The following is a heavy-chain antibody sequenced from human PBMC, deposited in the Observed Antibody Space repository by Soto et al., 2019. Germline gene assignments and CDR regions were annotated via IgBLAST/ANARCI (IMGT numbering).Heavy chain of an antibody. J-gene: IGHJ6*02. CDR1: GYTFTGYY. V-gene: IGHV1-2*04. D-gene: IGHD1-26*01. Sequence: ASVKVSCTASGYTFTGYYMLWVRQAPGQGLEWMGWINPNSGGTNYAQKFQGWVTMTRDTSISTAYMELSRLRSDDTAVYYCARDAPGAGPYYYFGMDVWGQGTTVTVSS. CDR3: ARDAPGAGPYYYFGMDV. CDR2: INPNSGGT.